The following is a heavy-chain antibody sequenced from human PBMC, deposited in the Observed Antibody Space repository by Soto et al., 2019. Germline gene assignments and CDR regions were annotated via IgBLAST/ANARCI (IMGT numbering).Heavy chain of an antibody. CDR3: ARGYRGSYGNDY. Sequence: EVQLVESGGGLFQPGGSLRLSCAASGFTYSSYWMHWVRQAPGKGLVWVSRINSDGSSTNYADSVKGRLTISRDNAKNTLYLQMNSLRAEDTAVYFCARGYRGSYGNDYWGQGTLVSVSS. J-gene: IGHJ4*02. V-gene: IGHV3-74*01. CDR2: INSDGSST. D-gene: IGHD1-26*01. CDR1: GFTYSSYW.